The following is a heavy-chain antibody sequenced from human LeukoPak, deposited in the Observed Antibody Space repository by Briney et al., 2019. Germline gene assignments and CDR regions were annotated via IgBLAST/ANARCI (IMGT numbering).Heavy chain of an antibody. J-gene: IGHJ3*02. D-gene: IGHD1-26*01. Sequence: SETLSLTCTVSGDSIDSGSYYWSWIRQSAGKGLEWIGRIYTSGSTNYNPSLKSRVTISIDTSKNHFSLKLNSVTATDTAIYYCTREWELLPYSVLDIWGQGTMVAVSS. CDR3: TREWELLPYSVLDI. CDR2: IYTSGST. V-gene: IGHV4-61*02. CDR1: GDSIDSGSYY.